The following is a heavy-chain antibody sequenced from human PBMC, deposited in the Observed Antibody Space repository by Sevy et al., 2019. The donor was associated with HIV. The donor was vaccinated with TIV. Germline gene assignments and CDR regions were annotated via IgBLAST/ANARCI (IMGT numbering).Heavy chain of an antibody. J-gene: IGHJ4*02. CDR1: GGSISSSSYY. V-gene: IGHV4-39*01. CDR2: IYYSGST. CDR3: VRLNWGPFDY. D-gene: IGHD7-27*01. Sequence: SETLSLTCTVSGGSISSSSYYWGWIRQPPGKGLEWIGSIYYSGSTYYNPSLKSRVTISVDTSKNQFSLKLSSVTAADTAVYYCVRLNWGPFDYWGQGTLVTVSS.